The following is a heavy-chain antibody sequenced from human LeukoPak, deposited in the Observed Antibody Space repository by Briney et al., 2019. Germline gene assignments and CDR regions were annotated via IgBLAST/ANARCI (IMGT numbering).Heavy chain of an antibody. CDR2: LNWNCENT. V-gene: IGHV3-20*03. CDR3: TREEGSYIDC. CDR1: GCTLHEHG. J-gene: IGHJ4*02. D-gene: IGHD3-10*01. Sequence: GGSLVLSLASSGCTLHEHGMSLVRQAAGKGLGWVAALNWNCENTGYADSVKGRFSLSRDNAKQSLYLQRNSLTAWYRACYYCTREEGSYIDCWGTGALVTVSS.